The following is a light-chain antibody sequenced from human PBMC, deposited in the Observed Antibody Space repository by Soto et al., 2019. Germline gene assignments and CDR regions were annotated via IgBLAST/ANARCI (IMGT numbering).Light chain of an antibody. Sequence: QSVLTQPPSVSGSPGQSVTISCTGISSDVGGYKHVSWYQHHPGKAPKLIIYDVTERPSGVPDRFSGSRSGNTASLTISGLQAEDEADYYCCSYTGSSSYVFGIGTKVTVL. CDR3: CSYTGSSSYV. V-gene: IGLV2-11*01. J-gene: IGLJ1*01. CDR1: SSDVGGYKH. CDR2: DVT.